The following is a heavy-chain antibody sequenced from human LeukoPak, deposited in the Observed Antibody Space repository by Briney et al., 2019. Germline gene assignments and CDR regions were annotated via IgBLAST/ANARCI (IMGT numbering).Heavy chain of an antibody. CDR3: AKTSDQLLYSKFDF. Sequence: GESLRLSCATSGFTFSFYGMHWVRQAPGKGLEWVAFIQYDGSYKFYADSVQGRFSISRDNSENTLFLQMNSLRADDTAVYYCAKTSDQLLYSKFDFWGQGTLVTVSS. J-gene: IGHJ4*02. CDR1: GFTFSFYG. D-gene: IGHD2-2*02. CDR2: IQYDGSYK. V-gene: IGHV3-30*02.